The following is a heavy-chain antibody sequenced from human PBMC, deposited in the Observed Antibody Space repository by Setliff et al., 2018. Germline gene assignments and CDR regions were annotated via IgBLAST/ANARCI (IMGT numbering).Heavy chain of an antibody. V-gene: IGHV3-23*01. CDR2: ISASGDTT. Sequence: GGSLRLSCAASGFTFSTYDMSWVRQAPGKGLEWVSAISASGDTTYYADSVRGRFTISRDNSKNTLYLEMNSLRPEDTAVYYCAKDLSNFGDYGDYWGQGTLVTVSS. CDR1: GFTFSTYD. CDR3: AKDLSNFGDYGDY. J-gene: IGHJ4*02. D-gene: IGHD4-17*01.